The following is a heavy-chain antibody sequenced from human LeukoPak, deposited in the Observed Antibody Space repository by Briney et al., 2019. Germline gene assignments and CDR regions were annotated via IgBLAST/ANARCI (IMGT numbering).Heavy chain of an antibody. J-gene: IGHJ5*02. CDR2: ISYSGTN. D-gene: IGHD7-27*01. V-gene: IGHV4-39*01. CDR1: GGSVSSSTYY. CDR3: ASLGTLRS. Sequence: SETLSLTCTVSGGSVSSSTYYSRWIRQPPGKGLEWIGSISYSGTNYNNPSLKSRVSISIDTSTNQFSVKLTSVSAADTAMYYCASLGTLRSWGQGTLVTVSS.